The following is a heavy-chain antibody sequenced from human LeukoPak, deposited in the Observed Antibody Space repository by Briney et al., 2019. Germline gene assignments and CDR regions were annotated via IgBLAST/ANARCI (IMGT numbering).Heavy chain of an antibody. CDR1: GGSFSGYY. CDR2: INHSGST. J-gene: IGHJ4*02. Sequence: PSETLSLTCAVYGGSFSGYYWSWIRQPPGKGLEWIGEINHSGSTNYNPSLKSRVTISVDTSKNQFSLKLSSVTAADTAVYYCARGLQDIVVVVAATRWDYWGQGTLVTVSS. CDR3: ARGLQDIVVVVAATRWDY. D-gene: IGHD2-15*01. V-gene: IGHV4-34*01.